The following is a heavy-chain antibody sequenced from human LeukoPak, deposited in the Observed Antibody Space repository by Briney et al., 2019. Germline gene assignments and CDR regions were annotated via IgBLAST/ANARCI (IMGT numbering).Heavy chain of an antibody. D-gene: IGHD3-3*01. J-gene: IGHJ4*02. Sequence: GASVKVSCKASGYTFTGYYMHWVRQAPGQGLEWMGWINPNSGGTNYAQKFQGRVTMTTDTSTSTAYMELRSLRSDDTAVYYCARTRGGIFGVVITTPDFDYWGQGTLVTVSS. V-gene: IGHV1-2*02. CDR1: GYTFTGYY. CDR2: INPNSGGT. CDR3: ARTRGGIFGVVITTPDFDY.